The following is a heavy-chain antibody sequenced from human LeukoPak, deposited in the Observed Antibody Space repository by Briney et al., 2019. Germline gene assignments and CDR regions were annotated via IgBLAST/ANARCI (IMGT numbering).Heavy chain of an antibody. D-gene: IGHD3-10*01. V-gene: IGHV3-30-3*01. J-gene: IGHJ4*02. CDR3: ARGPYVLLWFGELLGDY. CDR1: GFTFSSYA. Sequence: AGGSLRLSCAASGFTFSSYAMHWVRQAPGKGLEWVAVISYDGSNKYYADSVKGRFTISRDNSKNTLYLQMNSLRAEDTAVYYCARGPYVLLWFGELLGDYWGQGTLVTVSS. CDR2: ISYDGSNK.